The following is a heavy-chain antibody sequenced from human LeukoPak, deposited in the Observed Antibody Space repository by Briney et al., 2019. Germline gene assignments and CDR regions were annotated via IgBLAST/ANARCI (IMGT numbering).Heavy chain of an antibody. CDR1: GFTFSESW. D-gene: IGHD3-3*01. CDR2: MNEDGSEK. CDR3: AHYTHWVAGDV. Sequence: GGSLRLSCAASGFTFSESWMSWVRQAPGKGLEWVANMNEDGSEKDYVDSVKGRFTISRDNASKSLYLQMSSLRAEDTAVYCCAHYTHWVAGDVWGQGTTVTVSS. J-gene: IGHJ6*02. V-gene: IGHV3-7*01.